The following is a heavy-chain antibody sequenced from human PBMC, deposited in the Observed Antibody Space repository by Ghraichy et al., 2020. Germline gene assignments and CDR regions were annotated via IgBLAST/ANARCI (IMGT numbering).Heavy chain of an antibody. J-gene: IGHJ6*03. Sequence: SCSASGFTFSSYAMHWVRQAPGKGLEYVSAISSNGGSTYYADSVKGRFTISRDNSKNTLYLQMSSLRAEDTAVYYCVKDRVTTVTTSVSAFYYYYYMDVWGKGTTVTVSS. CDR1: GFTFSSYA. CDR3: VKDRVTTVTTSVSAFYYYYYMDV. D-gene: IGHD4-17*01. CDR2: ISSNGGST. V-gene: IGHV3-64D*06.